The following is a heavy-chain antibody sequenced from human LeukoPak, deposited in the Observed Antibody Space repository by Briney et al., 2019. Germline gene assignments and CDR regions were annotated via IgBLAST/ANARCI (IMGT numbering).Heavy chain of an antibody. CDR2: IYTSGST. CDR1: GGSISSGSYY. V-gene: IGHV4-61*02. D-gene: IGHD5-18*01. CDR3: ARVQPYTSGYYYYYYMDV. J-gene: IGHJ6*03. Sequence: PSQTLSLTCTVSGGSISSGSYYWSWIRQPAGKGLEWIGRIYTSGSTNYNPALKSRVTISVETSRNQFSLKMSSVTAADTAVYYCARVQPYTSGYYYYYYMDVWGKGTTVTVSS.